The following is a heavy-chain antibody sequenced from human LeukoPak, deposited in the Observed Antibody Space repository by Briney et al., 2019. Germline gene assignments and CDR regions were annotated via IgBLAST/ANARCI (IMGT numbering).Heavy chain of an antibody. V-gene: IGHV3-43*01. CDR2: ISCDCGST. CDR1: GFTFNDYT. CDR3: AKDAGTFSFDY. D-gene: IGHD6-13*01. Sequence: PGGSLRLSCAASGFTFNDYTMHWVRQAPGKGLEWVSFISCDCGSTYYADSVKGRFTISRDNTKNPLYLQMNSLRPEAPALYYCAKDAGTFSFDYWGQGTLVTVSP. J-gene: IGHJ4*02.